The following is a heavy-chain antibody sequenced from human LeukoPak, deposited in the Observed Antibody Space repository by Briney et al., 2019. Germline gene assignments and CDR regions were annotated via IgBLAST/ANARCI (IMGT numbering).Heavy chain of an antibody. J-gene: IGHJ4*02. D-gene: IGHD3-10*01. Sequence: PGGSLRLSCAAPGFTFSRYGMHWVRQAPGKGLEWVANIKQDGSEKYYVDSVKGRFTISRDNAKNSLYLQMNSLRAEDTAVYYCARERGSKCFDYWGQGTLVTVSS. CDR1: GFTFSRYG. V-gene: IGHV3-7*01. CDR2: IKQDGSEK. CDR3: ARERGSKCFDY.